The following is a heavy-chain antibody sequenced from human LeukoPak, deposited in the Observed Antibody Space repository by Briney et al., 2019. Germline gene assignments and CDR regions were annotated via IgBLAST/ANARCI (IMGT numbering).Heavy chain of an antibody. CDR2: IYYSRST. CDR3: ARKHMTTVVHFDY. J-gene: IGHJ4*02. V-gene: IGHV4-39*01. CDR1: GGSISSSSYY. Sequence: SETLSLTCTVSGGSISSSSYYWGWIRQPPGKGLEWIGSIYYSRSTYYNPSLKSRVTISVDTSKNQFSLKLSSVTAADTAVYYCARKHMTTVVHFDYWGQGTLVTVSS. D-gene: IGHD4-23*01.